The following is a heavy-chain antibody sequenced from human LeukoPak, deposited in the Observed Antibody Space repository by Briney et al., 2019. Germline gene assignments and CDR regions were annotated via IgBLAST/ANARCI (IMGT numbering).Heavy chain of an antibody. D-gene: IGHD3-9*01. CDR3: ARVFATGLSFDY. CDR1: GFTFSSYW. CDR2: ISDDGSHT. Sequence: PGGSLRLSCAASGFTFSSYWMHWVRQSPGKGLEWVPRISDDGSHTGYADSVKGRFTISRDNARNTLFLQMNSLRAEDTAVYYCARVFATGLSFDYWGQGTLVTVSS. V-gene: IGHV3-74*01. J-gene: IGHJ4*02.